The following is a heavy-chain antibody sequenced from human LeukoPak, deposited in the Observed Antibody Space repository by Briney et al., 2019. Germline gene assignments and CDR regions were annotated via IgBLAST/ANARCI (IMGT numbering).Heavy chain of an antibody. CDR3: AHSKRGGGYYINAFAV. J-gene: IGHJ3*01. CDR1: GGSISSYY. Sequence: SETLSLTCTVSGGSISSYYWSWIRQPPGKGLEWIGYIYYSGSTNYNPSLKSRVTISIDTPENQFSLRLTSVTAADTAIYFCAHSKRGGGYYINAFAVWGQGPLFTISS. V-gene: IGHV4-59*01. CDR2: IYYSGST. D-gene: IGHD1-26*01.